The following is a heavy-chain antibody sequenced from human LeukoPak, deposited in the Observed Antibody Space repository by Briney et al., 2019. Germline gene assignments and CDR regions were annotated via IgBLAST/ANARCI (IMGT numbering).Heavy chain of an antibody. CDR3: ARAPYDFWSGYTNYYYYGMDV. D-gene: IGHD3-3*01. J-gene: IGHJ6*02. Sequence: SQTLSLTCTVSGGSISSGDYYWSWIRQPPGKGLEWIGCIYYSGSTYYNPSLKSRVTISVDTSKNQFSLKLSSVTAADTAVYYCARAPYDFWSGYTNYYYYGMDVWGQGTTVTVSS. V-gene: IGHV4-30-4*01. CDR2: IYYSGST. CDR1: GGSISSGDYY.